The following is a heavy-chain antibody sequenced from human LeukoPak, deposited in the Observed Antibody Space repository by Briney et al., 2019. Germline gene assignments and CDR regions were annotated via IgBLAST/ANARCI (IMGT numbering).Heavy chain of an antibody. D-gene: IGHD3-10*01. Sequence: PSETLSLTCAVYGGSFSDYYWSWIRQPPGEGLEWIGEINHSGSTNYNPSLKSRVTISIDTSKNQFSLKLSSVTAAVTAVYYCARETYYYGSGSSLHMDVWGKGTTVTVSS. CDR1: GGSFSDYY. CDR2: INHSGST. V-gene: IGHV4-34*01. CDR3: ARETYYYGSGSSLHMDV. J-gene: IGHJ6*03.